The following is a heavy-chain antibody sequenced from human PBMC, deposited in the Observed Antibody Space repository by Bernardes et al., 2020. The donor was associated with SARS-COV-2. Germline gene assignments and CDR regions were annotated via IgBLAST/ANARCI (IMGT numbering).Heavy chain of an antibody. D-gene: IGHD2-15*01. J-gene: IGHJ5*02. V-gene: IGHV4-31*03. CDR1: VGSISSAGYY. Sequence: SETLSLTCTVSVGSISSAGYYWSWIRQHPGKGLEWIGYIYYSGNTYYNPSLKSRVTISVDTSKNQFSLKLSSVTAADTAVYYCARHPPGVVAPSWFDPWGTGTLVTVSA. CDR2: IYYSGNT. CDR3: ARHPPGVVAPSWFDP.